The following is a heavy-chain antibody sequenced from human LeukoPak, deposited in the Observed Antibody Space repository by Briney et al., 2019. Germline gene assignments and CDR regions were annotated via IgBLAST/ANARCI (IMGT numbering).Heavy chain of an antibody. Sequence: GGSLRLSCAASGFIFDDYAMHWVREAPGKGLEWASGISWNSNTIGYADSVKGRFTISRDNAKNSLHLQMNSLRAEDTALYYCAKDAGGYYYYYMGVWGKGTTVTISS. CDR2: ISWNSNTI. CDR1: GFIFDDYA. J-gene: IGHJ6*03. CDR3: AKDAGGYYYYYMGV. D-gene: IGHD1-26*01. V-gene: IGHV3-9*01.